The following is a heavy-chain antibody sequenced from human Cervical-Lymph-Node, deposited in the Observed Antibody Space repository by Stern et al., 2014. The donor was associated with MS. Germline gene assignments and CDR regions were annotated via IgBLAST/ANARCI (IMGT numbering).Heavy chain of an antibody. CDR3: AGGGGDYYAMDV. Sequence: QVQLQESGPGLVKPSETLSLTCSVSGGSITNYYWNWIRQPPGKGLEWIGYIYRRGNTNYNPSLKSRVPISVDMSKIQFSLKLSSVTAADTAVYYCAGGGGDYYAMDVWGPGTTVTVSS. CDR2: IYRRGNT. D-gene: IGHD3-16*01. CDR1: GGSITNYY. V-gene: IGHV4-59*13. J-gene: IGHJ6*02.